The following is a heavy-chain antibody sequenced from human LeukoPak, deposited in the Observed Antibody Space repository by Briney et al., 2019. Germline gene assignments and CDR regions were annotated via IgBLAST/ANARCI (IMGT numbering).Heavy chain of an antibody. Sequence: SVKVSCKASGGTFSSYAISWVRQAPGQGLEWMGGIIPIFGTANYAQKLQGRVTITADKSTSTAYMELSSLRSEDTAVYYCARVTRVAGVWYFDLWGRGTLVTVSS. CDR3: ARVTRVAGVWYFDL. J-gene: IGHJ2*01. CDR1: GGTFSSYA. D-gene: IGHD2-21*02. CDR2: IIPIFGTA. V-gene: IGHV1-69*06.